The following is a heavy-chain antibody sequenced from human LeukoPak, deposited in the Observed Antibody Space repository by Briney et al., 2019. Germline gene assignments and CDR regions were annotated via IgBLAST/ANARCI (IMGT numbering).Heavy chain of an antibody. CDR1: GGSFSGYY. Sequence: SETLSLTCAAYGGSFSGYYWSWIRQPPGKGLEWIGEINHSGSTNYNPSLKSRVTISVDTSKNQFSLKLSSVTAADTAVYYCARGKPLLRLFDPWGQGTLVTVSS. CDR2: INHSGST. D-gene: IGHD3-16*01. J-gene: IGHJ5*02. CDR3: ARGKPLLRLFDP. V-gene: IGHV4-34*01.